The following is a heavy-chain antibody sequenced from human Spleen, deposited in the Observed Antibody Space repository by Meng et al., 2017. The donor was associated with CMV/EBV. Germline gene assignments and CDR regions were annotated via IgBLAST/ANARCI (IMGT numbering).Heavy chain of an antibody. CDR3: ARVTGRDSSSSNPSDY. CDR1: RGSISNYF. J-gene: IGHJ4*02. Sequence: SETLSLTCTVSRGSISNYFWSWIRQPPGKGLEWIGEINHSGSTNYNPSLKSRVTISVDTSKNQFSLKLSSVTAADTAVYYCARVTGRDSSSSNPSDYWGQGTLVTVSS. V-gene: IGHV4-34*01. D-gene: IGHD6-6*01. CDR2: INHSGST.